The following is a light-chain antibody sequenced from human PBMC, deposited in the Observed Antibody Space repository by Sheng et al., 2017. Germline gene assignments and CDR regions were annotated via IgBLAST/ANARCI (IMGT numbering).Light chain of an antibody. CDR1: QSVSTTY. CDR3: QQYGHPPYT. Sequence: EIVLTQSPGTLSLSPGERATLSCRASQSVSTTYFAWFQHKPGQAPRLLIYGASSRATGIPDRFSGSGSGTDFTLTISRLEPEDLAVYYCQQYGHPPYTFGQGYQAGD. J-gene: IGKJ2*01. CDR2: GAS. V-gene: IGKV3-20*01.